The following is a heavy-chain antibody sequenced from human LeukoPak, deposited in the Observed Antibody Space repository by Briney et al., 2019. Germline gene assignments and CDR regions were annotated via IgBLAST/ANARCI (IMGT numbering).Heavy chain of an antibody. V-gene: IGHV3-73*01. D-gene: IGHD1-14*01. CDR1: GFTFSGSA. Sequence: GGSLRLSCAASGFTFSGSAMHWVRQASGKGRVWVGRIRSKANNYATVYAASVKGRFTISRDDSKNTAYLQMNSLKTEDTAVYYCTRYNVGFDYWGQGTLVTVSS. J-gene: IGHJ4*02. CDR2: IRSKANNYAT. CDR3: TRYNVGFDY.